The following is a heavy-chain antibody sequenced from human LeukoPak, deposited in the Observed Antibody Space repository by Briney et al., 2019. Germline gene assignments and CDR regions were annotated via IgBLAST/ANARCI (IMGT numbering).Heavy chain of an antibody. V-gene: IGHV3-21*01. CDR3: ARAPTVLVGYCSSSSCQADY. CDR1: GFTFSSYS. D-gene: IGHD2-2*01. CDR2: ISGDSRYI. Sequence: GGSLRLSCAASGFTFSSYSMNWVRQAPGKGLEWVSAISGDSRYIYYADSVRGRFTISRDNAENSLYLQMHSLRVEDTAVYYCARAPTVLVGYCSSSSCQADYWGQGTLVTVSS. J-gene: IGHJ4*02.